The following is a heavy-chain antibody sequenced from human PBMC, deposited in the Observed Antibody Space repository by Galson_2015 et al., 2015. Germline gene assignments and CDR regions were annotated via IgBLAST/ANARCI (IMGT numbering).Heavy chain of an antibody. CDR1: GFTFSSYA. Sequence: SLRLSCAASGFTFSSYAMSWVRQAPGKGLEWVSAISGSGANTYYADSVKGRFTISRDNSKNTLYLQMNSLRVEDTAVYYCAKQRGNWGYADIWGQGTMVTVSS. CDR2: ISGSGANT. D-gene: IGHD5-12*01. V-gene: IGHV3-23*01. CDR3: AKQRGNWGYADI. J-gene: IGHJ3*02.